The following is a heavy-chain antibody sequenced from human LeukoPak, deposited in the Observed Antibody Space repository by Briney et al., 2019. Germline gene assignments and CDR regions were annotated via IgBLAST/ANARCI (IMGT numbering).Heavy chain of an antibody. CDR3: AKDLHSGSFLLSDDAFDI. J-gene: IGHJ3*02. D-gene: IGHD1-26*01. CDR1: GFTFSSYA. CDR2: ISGYTGGT. Sequence: GGSLRLSCAASGFTFSSYAMTWVRQAPGKGLEWVSAISGYTGGTDYADSVRGRFTISRDNSKNTLYLQMNSLRAEDTAVYYCAKDLHSGSFLLSDDAFDIWGQGTMVTVSS. V-gene: IGHV3-23*01.